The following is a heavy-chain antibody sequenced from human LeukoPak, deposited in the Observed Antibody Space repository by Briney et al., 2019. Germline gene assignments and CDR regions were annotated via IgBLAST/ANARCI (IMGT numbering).Heavy chain of an antibody. CDR2: IYTSGST. CDR3: ARALGYSGSDYFDY. D-gene: IGHD5-12*01. Sequence: SETLSLTCTVSGGSISSGSYYWRWIRQPAGKGLEWIGRIYTSGSTNYNPSLKSRVTISVDTSKNQFSLKLSSVTAADTAVYYCARALGYSGSDYFDYWGQGTLVTVSS. CDR1: GGSISSGSYY. V-gene: IGHV4-61*02. J-gene: IGHJ4*02.